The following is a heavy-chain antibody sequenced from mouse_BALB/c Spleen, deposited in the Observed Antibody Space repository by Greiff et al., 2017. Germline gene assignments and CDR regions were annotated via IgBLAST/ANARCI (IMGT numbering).Heavy chain of an antibody. CDR3: AIYGNYVGY. J-gene: IGHJ2*01. CDR2: ISYDGSN. D-gene: IGHD2-1*01. Sequence: EVQLQQSGPGLVKPSQSLSLTCSVTGYSITSGYYWNWIRQFPGNKLEWMGYISYDGSNNYNPSLKNRISITRDTSKNQFFLKLNSVTTEDTATYYCAIYGNYVGYWGQGTTLTVSS. V-gene: IGHV3-6*02. CDR1: GYSITSGYY.